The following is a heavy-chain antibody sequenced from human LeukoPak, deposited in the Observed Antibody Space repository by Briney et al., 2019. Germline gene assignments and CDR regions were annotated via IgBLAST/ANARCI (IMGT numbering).Heavy chain of an antibody. CDR2: ISPDGTDT. CDR3: VRDETIWGTGPHFDS. J-gene: IGHJ4*02. Sequence: PGGSLRLSCAASGFTFTNNWIQWVRQVPGKGLMWVSRISPDGTDTTYADSVKGRFTISRDNAEKKVYLQMNSLTADDTAVYYCVRDETIWGTGPHFDSWGQGTLVTVSS. CDR1: GFTFTNNW. V-gene: IGHV3-74*03. D-gene: IGHD3-16*01.